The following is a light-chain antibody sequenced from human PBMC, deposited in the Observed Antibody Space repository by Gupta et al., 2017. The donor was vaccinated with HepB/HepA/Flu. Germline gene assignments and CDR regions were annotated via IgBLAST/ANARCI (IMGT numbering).Light chain of an antibody. V-gene: IGLV1-40*01. CDR3: QSYDRTLNAVV. CDR2: DNI. Sequence: QSVLTQPPSLSGAPGPSVTISCTGSNSNIGAGYDVHWYQQRPGTAPKLLIYDNINRPSGVPDRFSGSRSGTSAALAIAGLQGEDEAEYYCQSYDRTLNAVVFGAGTKLTVL. J-gene: IGLJ3*02. CDR1: NSNIGAGYD.